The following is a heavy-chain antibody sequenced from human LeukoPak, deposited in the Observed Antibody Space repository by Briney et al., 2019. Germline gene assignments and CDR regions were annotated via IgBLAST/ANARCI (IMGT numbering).Heavy chain of an antibody. J-gene: IGHJ6*02. CDR1: GYTFTSYG. D-gene: IGHD3-3*01. V-gene: IGHV1-18*01. CDR3: ARDNMGRYDFWSGYYVHYGMDV. CDR2: ISAYNGNT. Sequence: ASVKVSCKASGYTFTSYGISWVRQAPGQGLEWMGWISAYNGNTNYAQKLQGRVTMTTDTSTSTAYMELRSLRSDDTAVYYCARDNMGRYDFWSGYYVHYGMDVWGQGTTVTVSS.